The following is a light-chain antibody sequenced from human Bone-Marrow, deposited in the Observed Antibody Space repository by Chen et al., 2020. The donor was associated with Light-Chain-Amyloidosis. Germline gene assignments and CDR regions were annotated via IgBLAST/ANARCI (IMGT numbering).Light chain of an antibody. Sequence: SYVLNQPASVSVAPGQTDTIACGGNNIGSTSVHWYQQTPGQAPLLVVYDDSDRPSGIPERFSGANSGNTATLTISRVEAGDEADYCCQVWDRSSDRPVFGGGTKLTVL. J-gene: IGLJ3*02. CDR3: QVWDRSSDRPV. CDR2: DDS. CDR1: NIGSTS. V-gene: IGLV3-21*02.